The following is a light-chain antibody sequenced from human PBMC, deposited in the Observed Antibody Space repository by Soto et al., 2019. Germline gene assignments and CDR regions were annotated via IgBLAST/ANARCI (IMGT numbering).Light chain of an antibody. Sequence: ALTQPASVSGSPGQSITISCTGTSDDVGGYNYVSWYQQHPGKVPQLMIYEVSKRPSGVPDRFSGSKSGNTASLTVSGLQAEDEADSSCSSYAGSNNYVFGTGTKVTVL. CDR3: SSYAGSNNYV. CDR2: EVS. CDR1: SDDVGGYNY. J-gene: IGLJ1*01. V-gene: IGLV2-8*01.